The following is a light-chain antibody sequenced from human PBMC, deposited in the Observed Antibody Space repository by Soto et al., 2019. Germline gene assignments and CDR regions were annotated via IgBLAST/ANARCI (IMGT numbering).Light chain of an antibody. CDR3: QEYNYWHPIT. J-gene: IGKJ4*01. CDR2: GAS. V-gene: IGKV3-15*01. Sequence: IVMTQSPGTLSVSPGERATLSCRASQNIGNKVGWYQQKPGQAPRLLIYGASTRATGIPVRFSGSGSGTEFTLTITSLQSEDSAVYSCQEYNYWHPITFGGGTKVDIK. CDR1: QNIGNK.